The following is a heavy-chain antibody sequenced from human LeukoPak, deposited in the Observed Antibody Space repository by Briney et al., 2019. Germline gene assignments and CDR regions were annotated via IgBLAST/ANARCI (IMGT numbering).Heavy chain of an antibody. CDR3: AKPPGLRRLDP. D-gene: IGHD5-12*01. Sequence: PGGSLRLSCAASGFTFSSYSMNWVRQAPGKGLEWVSGINNSGGSTYYADSVKGRFTISRDNSKNTLYLQMNSLRAEDTAVYYCAKPPGLRRLDPWGQGTLVTVSS. CDR1: GFTFSSYS. V-gene: IGHV3-23*01. J-gene: IGHJ5*02. CDR2: INNSGGST.